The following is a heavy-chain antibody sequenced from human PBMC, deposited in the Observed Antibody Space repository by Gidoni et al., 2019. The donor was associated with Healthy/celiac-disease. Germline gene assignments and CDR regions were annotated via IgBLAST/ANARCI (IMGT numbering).Heavy chain of an antibody. V-gene: IGHV4-39*01. CDR1: GGSISSSSYY. Sequence: QLQLQESGPGLVKPSETLSLTCTVAGGSISSSSYYWGWIRQPTGKGREWLGSIYYSGSTYYNPSLKSRVTISVDTSKNQFSLKLSSVTAADTAVYYCARPGSRPSRSGSYYNYYYYYYMDVWGKGTTVTVSS. J-gene: IGHJ6*03. CDR3: ARPGSRPSRSGSYYNYYYYYYMDV. CDR2: IYYSGST. D-gene: IGHD1-26*01.